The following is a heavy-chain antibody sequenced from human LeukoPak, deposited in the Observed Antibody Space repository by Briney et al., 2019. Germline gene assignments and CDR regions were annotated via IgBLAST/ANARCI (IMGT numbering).Heavy chain of an antibody. CDR1: GYTFTGYY. V-gene: IGHV1-2*02. CDR2: INPNSGGT. Sequence: ASVKVSCKASGYTFTGYYMHWLRQAPGQGLEWMGWINPNSGGTNYAQKFQGRVTMTRDTSISTAYMELSRLRSDDTAVYYCARTVKGKDGQWLVLVYWGQGTLVTVSS. J-gene: IGHJ4*02. D-gene: IGHD6-19*01. CDR3: ARTVKGKDGQWLVLVY.